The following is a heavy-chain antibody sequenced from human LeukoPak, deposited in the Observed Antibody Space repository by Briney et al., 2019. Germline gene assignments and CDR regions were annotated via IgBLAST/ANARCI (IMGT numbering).Heavy chain of an antibody. D-gene: IGHD3/OR15-3a*01. V-gene: IGHV3-66*01. CDR3: ARDRGLRGGTGFDY. CDR2: IYSGGST. Sequence: TGGSLRLSCAASGFTVSSNYMSWVRQAPGKGLEWVSVIYSGGSTYYADSVKGRFTISRDNSKNTLYLQMNSLRAEDTAVYYCARDRGLRGGTGFDYWGQGTLVTVSS. CDR1: GFTVSSNY. J-gene: IGHJ4*02.